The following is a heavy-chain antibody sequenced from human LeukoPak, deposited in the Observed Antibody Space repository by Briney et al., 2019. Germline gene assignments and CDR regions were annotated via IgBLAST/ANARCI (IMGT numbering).Heavy chain of an antibody. V-gene: IGHV3-33*06. CDR3: AKVTKRYYDFWSGYLPPYYYMDV. CDR2: IWYDGSNK. Sequence: GGSLRLSCAASGFTFSSYGMHWVRQAPGKGLEWVAVIWYDGSNKYYADSVKGRFTISRGNSKNTLYLQMNSLRAEDTAVYYCAKVTKRYYDFWSGYLPPYYYMDVWGKGTTVTVSS. J-gene: IGHJ6*03. D-gene: IGHD3-3*01. CDR1: GFTFSSYG.